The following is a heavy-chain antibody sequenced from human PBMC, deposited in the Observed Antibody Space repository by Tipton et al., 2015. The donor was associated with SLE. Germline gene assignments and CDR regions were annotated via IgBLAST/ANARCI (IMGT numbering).Heavy chain of an antibody. D-gene: IGHD3-3*01. CDR3: ARVGNYDLDY. CDR1: GGSISSYY. Sequence: LRLSCTISGGSISSYYWTWIRQSPGKGLEWIGYVYVSGSTNYNPSLKSRVTISVDTSKKQFSLKLSSVTAADTAVYYCARVGNYDLDYWGQGTLVTVSS. J-gene: IGHJ4*02. V-gene: IGHV4-59*01. CDR2: VYVSGST.